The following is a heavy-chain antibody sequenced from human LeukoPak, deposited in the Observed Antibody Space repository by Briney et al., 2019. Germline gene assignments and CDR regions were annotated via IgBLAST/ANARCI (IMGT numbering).Heavy chain of an antibody. Sequence: GGSLRLSCAASGFTFSSYAMSWVRQAPGKGLEWVSAISGSGGSTYYADSVKGRFTISRDNSKNTLYLQMNSLRAEDTAVYYCAKASDILTGYSFKWFDPWGQGTLVTVSP. CDR1: GFTFSSYA. CDR3: AKASDILTGYSFKWFDP. CDR2: ISGSGGST. J-gene: IGHJ5*02. D-gene: IGHD3-9*01. V-gene: IGHV3-23*01.